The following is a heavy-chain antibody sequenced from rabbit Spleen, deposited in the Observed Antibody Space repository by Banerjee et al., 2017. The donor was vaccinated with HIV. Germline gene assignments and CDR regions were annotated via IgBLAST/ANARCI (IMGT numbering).Heavy chain of an antibody. D-gene: IGHD6-1*01. CDR2: IVTGSSGST. CDR1: GFDFSSSYW. V-gene: IGHV1S45*01. J-gene: IGHJ4*01. Sequence: EESGGDLVQPEGSLTLTCKASGFDFSSSYWICWVRQAPGKGLEWIACIVTGSSGSTYYASWAKGRFTISRTSSTTVTLQMTSLTAADTATYFCARDSGSYDYIDVYFNLWGPGTLVTVS. CDR3: ARDSGSYDYIDVYFNL.